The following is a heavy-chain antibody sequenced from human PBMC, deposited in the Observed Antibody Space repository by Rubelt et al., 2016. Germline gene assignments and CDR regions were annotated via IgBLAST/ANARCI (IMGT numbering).Heavy chain of an antibody. CDR2: INHSGST. CDR1: GGSFSGYY. CDR3: ARDVGSRGWGWFDP. J-gene: IGHJ5*02. D-gene: IGHD6-19*01. Sequence: QVQLQQWGAGLLKPSETLSLTCAVYGGSFSGYYWSWIRQPPGKGLEWIGEINHSGSTNYNPSLKRRVSIAGDTAKNSCSLELRSVTAADTAVYYCARDVGSRGWGWFDPWGQGTLVTVSS. V-gene: IGHV4-34*01.